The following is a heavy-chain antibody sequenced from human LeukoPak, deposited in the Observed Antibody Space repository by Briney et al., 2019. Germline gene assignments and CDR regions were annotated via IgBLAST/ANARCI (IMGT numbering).Heavy chain of an antibody. CDR2: ISAYNGNT. J-gene: IGHJ4*02. V-gene: IGHV1-18*01. Sequence: ASVKVSCKASGYTFTSYGISWVRQAPGQGLEWMGWISAYNGNTNYAQKLQGRVTMTTDTSTGTAYMELRSLRSDDTAVYYCARDRLDYYYGSSFLDYWGQGTLVTVSS. D-gene: IGHD3-10*01. CDR3: ARDRLDYYYGSSFLDY. CDR1: GYTFTSYG.